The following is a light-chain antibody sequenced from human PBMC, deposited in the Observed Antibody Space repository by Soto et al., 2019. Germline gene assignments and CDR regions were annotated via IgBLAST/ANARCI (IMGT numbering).Light chain of an antibody. Sequence: DIQMTQSPSTLSASVGDRVTITCRASQSISSWLAWYQQKPGKAPKLLIYKATSLESGVPSRFSGSSSGTEFTLTISRLQPDDFATYYCQQYNSYPTFGQGTKVEIK. V-gene: IGKV1-5*03. CDR3: QQYNSYPT. CDR1: QSISSW. J-gene: IGKJ1*01. CDR2: KAT.